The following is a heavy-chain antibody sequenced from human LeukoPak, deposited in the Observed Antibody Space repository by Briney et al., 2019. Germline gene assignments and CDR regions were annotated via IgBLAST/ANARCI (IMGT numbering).Heavy chain of an antibody. V-gene: IGHV3-74*01. Sequence: PGGSLRLSCAASGFTFSSNWMHWVRQAPGKGLVWVSYISSDGSSTNYADSVKGRFTISRDNAKNTLYVQMNSLRADDTAVYYCARGRPGNYFDYWGQGTLVTVSS. J-gene: IGHJ4*02. CDR1: GFTFSSNW. CDR3: ARGRPGNYFDY. D-gene: IGHD1-26*01. CDR2: ISSDGSST.